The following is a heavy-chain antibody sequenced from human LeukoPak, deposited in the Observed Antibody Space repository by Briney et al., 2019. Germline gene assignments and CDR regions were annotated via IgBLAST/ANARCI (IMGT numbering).Heavy chain of an antibody. CDR3: ARDWRGSTYGYFDP. Sequence: GGSLRLSCAASGFNFNDAAMTWVRQAPGKGLVWVSRINSDGSFTSYADSVKGRFTISRDNAKNTLYLQMNSLRAEDTAVYYCARDWRGSTYGYFDPWGQGTLVTVSS. J-gene: IGHJ5*02. CDR2: INSDGSFT. V-gene: IGHV3-74*01. D-gene: IGHD5-18*01. CDR1: GFNFNDAA.